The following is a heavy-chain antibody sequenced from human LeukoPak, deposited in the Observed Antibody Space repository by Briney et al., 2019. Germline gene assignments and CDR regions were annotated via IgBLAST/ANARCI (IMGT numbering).Heavy chain of an antibody. D-gene: IGHD3-22*01. CDR1: GGSISSGGYY. J-gene: IGHJ3*02. V-gene: IGHV4-31*03. Sequence: SQTLSLTCTVSGGSISSGGYYWSWIRQHPGKGLEWIGYIYYSGSTYYNPSLKSRVTTSVDTSKNQFSLKLSSVTAADTAVYYCARGERITMIVGAFDIWGQGTMVTVSS. CDR3: ARGERITMIVGAFDI. CDR2: IYYSGST.